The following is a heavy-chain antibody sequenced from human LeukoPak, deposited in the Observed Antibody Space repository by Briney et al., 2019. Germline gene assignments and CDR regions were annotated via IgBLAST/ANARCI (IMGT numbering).Heavy chain of an antibody. D-gene: IGHD3-3*01. CDR2: TRQDGSNT. V-gene: IGHV3-30*02. J-gene: IGHJ4*02. Sequence: PGGSLRLSCAASGFIFSSYGMHWVRQAPGKGLDWVAFTRQDGSNTYYADSVKGRFTISRDNAKNSLYLQMNSLRAEDTAVYYCARDRGGAYDFWSGYYTGYFDYWGQGTLVPVSS. CDR3: ARDRGGAYDFWSGYYTGYFDY. CDR1: GFIFSSYG.